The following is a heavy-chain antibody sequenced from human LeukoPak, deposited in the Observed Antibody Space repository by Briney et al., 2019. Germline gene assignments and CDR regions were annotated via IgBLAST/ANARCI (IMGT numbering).Heavy chain of an antibody. V-gene: IGHV3-23*01. D-gene: IGHD1-26*01. CDR1: GFTFSSYA. J-gene: IGHJ4*02. Sequence: HSGGSLRLSCAASGFTFSSYAMSWVRQAPGKGLEWVSAISGSGGSTYYADSVKGRFTISRDNSKNTLYLQMNSLRAEDTAVYYCAKERRGIVRATSPFDYWGQGTLVTVSS. CDR2: ISGSGGST. CDR3: AKERRGIVRATSPFDY.